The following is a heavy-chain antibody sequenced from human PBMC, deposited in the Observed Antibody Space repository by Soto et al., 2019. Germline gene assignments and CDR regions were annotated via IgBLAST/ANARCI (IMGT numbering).Heavy chain of an antibody. V-gene: IGHV3-23*01. CDR2: IRASGDTT. J-gene: IGHJ4*02. CDR3: AKGGYTSYYDS. Sequence: ESGGGLVPPGGSLRLSCAASGFNFRSYAMTWVRQAPGKGLEWVSTIRASGDTTFYADSVKGRITISRDNSKNTVYLQMNTLAADDTAVYFCAKGGYTSYYDSWGQGILVTVSS. CDR1: GFNFRSYA. D-gene: IGHD5-18*01.